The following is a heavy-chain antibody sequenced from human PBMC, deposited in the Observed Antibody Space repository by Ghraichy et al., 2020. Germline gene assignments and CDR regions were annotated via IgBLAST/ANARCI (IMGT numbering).Heavy chain of an antibody. CDR3: ARDRVLVPAAMWKVYYYYYYGMDV. Sequence: GGSLRLSCAASGFTFSSYAMHWVRQAPGKGLEWVAVISYDGSNKYYADSVKGRFTISRDNSKNTLYLQMNSLRAEDTAVYYCARDRVLVPAAMWKVYYYYYYGMDVWGQGTTVTVSS. J-gene: IGHJ6*02. D-gene: IGHD2-2*01. CDR1: GFTFSSYA. V-gene: IGHV3-30-3*01. CDR2: ISYDGSNK.